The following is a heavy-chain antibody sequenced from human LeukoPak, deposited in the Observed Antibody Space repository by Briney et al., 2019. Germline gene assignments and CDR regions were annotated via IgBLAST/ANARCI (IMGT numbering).Heavy chain of an antibody. CDR2: MNPNSGNT. V-gene: IGHV1-8*01. CDR1: GYTFTSYD. Sequence: ASVKVSCRASGYTFTSYDINWVRQATGQGLEWMGWMNPNSGNTGYAQKFQGRVTMTRNTSISTAYMELSSLRSEDTAVYYCAREEYCSGGSCYPGDYWGQGTLVTVSS. J-gene: IGHJ4*02. CDR3: AREEYCSGGSCYPGDY. D-gene: IGHD2-15*01.